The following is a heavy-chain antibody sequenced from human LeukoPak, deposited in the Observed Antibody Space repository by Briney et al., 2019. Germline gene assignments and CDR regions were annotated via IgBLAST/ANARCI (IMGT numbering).Heavy chain of an antibody. CDR1: GFTFSNYE. J-gene: IGHJ4*02. CDR3: AKPLKITMIVVAMGG. V-gene: IGHV3-48*03. Sequence: PGGSLRLSCAASGFTFSNYEMNWVRQAPGKGLEWVSYISSSGSTIYYADSVKGRFTISRDNSKNTLYLQMNSLRAEDTAVYYCAKPLKITMIVVAMGGWGQGTLVTVSS. D-gene: IGHD3-22*01. CDR2: ISSSGSTI.